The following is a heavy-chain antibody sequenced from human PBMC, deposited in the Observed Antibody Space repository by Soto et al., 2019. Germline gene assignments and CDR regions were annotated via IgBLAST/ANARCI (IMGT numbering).Heavy chain of an antibody. CDR3: AHRGVDVSLDY. Sequence: SGPTLVNPTQTLTLTFTFSGFSLITSGLGVGWIRQPPGKALEWLALIYWDDDKRYSPSLKSRLTITKDTSKNQVVLTMTNMDPVDTATYYCAHRGVDVSLDYWGQGTLVTVSS. V-gene: IGHV2-5*02. CDR1: GFSLITSGLG. J-gene: IGHJ4*02. D-gene: IGHD2-2*01. CDR2: IYWDDDK.